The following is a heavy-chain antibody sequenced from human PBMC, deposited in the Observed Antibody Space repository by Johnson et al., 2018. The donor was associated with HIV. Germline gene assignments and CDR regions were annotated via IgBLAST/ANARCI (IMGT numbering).Heavy chain of an antibody. D-gene: IGHD6-13*01. J-gene: IGHJ3*02. V-gene: IGHV3-72*01. CDR1: GFTFTDHY. CDR3: ATGASSTWSLGALDI. Sequence: VQLVESGGGLVQPGGSLRLSCAASGFTFTDHYMDWVRQAPGKGLEWVGRTRNKAHSYTTAYAASVKGRFPISRDDSKNSLYLQMNSLKSEDTAVYYCATGASSTWSLGALDIWGQGTMVTVSS. CDR2: TRNKAHSYTT.